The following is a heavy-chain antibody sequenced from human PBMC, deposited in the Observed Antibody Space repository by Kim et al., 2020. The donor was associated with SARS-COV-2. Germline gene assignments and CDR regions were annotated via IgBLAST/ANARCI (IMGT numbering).Heavy chain of an antibody. J-gene: IGHJ5*02. Sequence: GGSLRLSCAASRFTFSSYSMNWVRQAPGKGLEWVSSISSSSNYMYYADSVKGRFTISRDNAKNSLYLQMNSLRAEDTAVYYCATLSGSYRGGWFDPWGQGTLVTVSS. CDR2: ISSSSNYM. CDR1: RFTFSSYS. D-gene: IGHD1-26*01. CDR3: ATLSGSYRGGWFDP. V-gene: IGHV3-21*01.